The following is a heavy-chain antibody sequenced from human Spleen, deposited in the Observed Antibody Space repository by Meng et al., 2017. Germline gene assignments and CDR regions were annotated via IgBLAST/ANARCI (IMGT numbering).Heavy chain of an antibody. CDR3: ARGPTTMAHDFDY. J-gene: IGHJ4*02. D-gene: IGHD4-11*01. V-gene: IGHV4-34*01. CDR2: INHSGST. Sequence: QVQLQQGGAGRLKPSETLSLTCVVSGGSLSDYYWSWIRQPPGKGLEWIGEINHSGSTNYNPSLESRATISVDTSQNNLSLKLSSVTAADSAVYYCARGPTTMAHDFDYWGQGTLVTVSS. CDR1: GGSLSDYY.